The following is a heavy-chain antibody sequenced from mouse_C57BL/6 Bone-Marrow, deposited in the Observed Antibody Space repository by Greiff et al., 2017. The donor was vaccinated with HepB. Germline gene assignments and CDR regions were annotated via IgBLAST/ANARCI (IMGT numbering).Heavy chain of an antibody. V-gene: IGHV1-42*01. CDR1: GYSFTGYY. CDR3: ARKTTAWYFDV. Sequence: EVQLQESGPELVKPGASVKISCKASGYSFTGYYMNWVKQSPEKSLEWIGEINPSTGGTTYNKKFKAKATLTVDKSSSTAYMQLKSLTSEDSAVYYCARKTTAWYFDVWGTGTTVTVSS. D-gene: IGHD1-2*01. J-gene: IGHJ1*03. CDR2: INPSTGGT.